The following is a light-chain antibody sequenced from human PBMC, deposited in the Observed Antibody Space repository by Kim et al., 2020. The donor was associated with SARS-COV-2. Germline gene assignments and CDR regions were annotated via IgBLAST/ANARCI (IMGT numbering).Light chain of an antibody. CDR1: QSVSTY. J-gene: IGKJ4*01. CDR3: QQRSSWPLT. Sequence: DIVLTQSPATLSLSPGERATLSCRASQSVSTYLAWYQRRSGQAPRVLIYDASNRATGIPARFSGSGSGTDFTLTISSLQPEDFAVYYCQQRSSWPLTFGGGTKVDIK. CDR2: DAS. V-gene: IGKV3-11*01.